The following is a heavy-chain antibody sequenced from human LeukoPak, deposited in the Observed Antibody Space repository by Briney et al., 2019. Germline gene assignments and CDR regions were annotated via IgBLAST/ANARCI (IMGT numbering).Heavy chain of an antibody. V-gene: IGHV1-2*02. CDR2: INPNSGGT. CDR1: GYTFTGYY. Sequence: GASVKVSCKASGYTFTGYYMHWVRQAPGQGLEWMGWINPNSGGTNYAQKLQGRVTMTTDTSTSTAYMELRSLRSDDTSVYYCARPRGSGSYLTDYWGQGTLVTVSS. CDR3: ARPRGSGSYLTDY. J-gene: IGHJ4*02. D-gene: IGHD3-10*01.